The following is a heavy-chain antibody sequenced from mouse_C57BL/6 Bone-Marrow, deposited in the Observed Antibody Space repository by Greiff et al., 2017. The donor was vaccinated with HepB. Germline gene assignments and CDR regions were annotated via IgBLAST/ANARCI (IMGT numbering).Heavy chain of an antibody. CDR2: IYPGSGST. CDR3: ARSYYSTLYAMDY. V-gene: IGHV1-55*01. CDR1: GYTFTSYW. D-gene: IGHD2-5*01. J-gene: IGHJ4*01. Sequence: QVQLQPGAELVQPGASVKMSCKASGYTFTSYWITWVKQRPGQGLEWIGDIYPGSGSTNYNEKFKSKATLTVDTSSSTAYMQLSSLTSEDSAVYYCARSYYSTLYAMDYWGQGTSVTVSS.